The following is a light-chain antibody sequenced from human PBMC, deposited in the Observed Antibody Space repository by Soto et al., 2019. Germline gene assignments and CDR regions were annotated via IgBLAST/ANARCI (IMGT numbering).Light chain of an antibody. V-gene: IGKV3-20*01. Sequence: EIVLTQSPGTLSLSPGETATLSCRASQNIRNSYLAWYQQKPGQAPRLLIYLASNRATGIPDRFSGSGSGTDFILTISRLEPEDFAVYYCQQYDGSRTFGQGTKVEIK. CDR1: QNIRNSY. CDR3: QQYDGSRT. CDR2: LAS. J-gene: IGKJ1*01.